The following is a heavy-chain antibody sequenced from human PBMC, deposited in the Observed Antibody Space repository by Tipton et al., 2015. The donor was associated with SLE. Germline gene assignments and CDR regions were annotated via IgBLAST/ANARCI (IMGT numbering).Heavy chain of an antibody. CDR2: IKQDGSEK. V-gene: IGHV3-7*01. J-gene: IGHJ4*02. CDR1: DGSFNGYF. Sequence: LSLTCAVSDGSFNGYFWTWVRQAPGKGLEWVANIKQDGSEKYYGDSVKGRFTISRNNANNSLYLQMSNLRAEDTAVYYCASSDTSPNCLDFWGQGTLVTVSS. D-gene: IGHD3-22*01. CDR3: ASSDTSPNCLDF.